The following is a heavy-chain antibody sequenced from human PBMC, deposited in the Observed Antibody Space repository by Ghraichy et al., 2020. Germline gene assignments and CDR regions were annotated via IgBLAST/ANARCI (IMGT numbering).Heavy chain of an antibody. D-gene: IGHD3-10*01. J-gene: IGHJ5*02. CDR1: GYTFTGYY. Sequence: ASVKVSCKASGYTFTGYYMHWVRQAPGQGLEWMGWINPNSGGTNYAQKFQGWVTMTRDTSISTAYMELSRLRSDDTAVYYCARVVGSYGSGSGFDPWGQGTLVTVSS. CDR3: ARVVGSYGSGSGFDP. V-gene: IGHV1-2*04. CDR2: INPNSGGT.